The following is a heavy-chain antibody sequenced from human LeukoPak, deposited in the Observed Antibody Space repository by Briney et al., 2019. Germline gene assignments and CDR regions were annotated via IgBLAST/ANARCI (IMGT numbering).Heavy chain of an antibody. Sequence: SETLSLTCAVYGGSFSGYYWSWIRQPPGKGLEWIGEINHSGSTNYNPSLKSRVTISVDTSKNQFSLKLSSVTAADTAVYYCARHKYISNSFNWFDPWGQGTLVTVSS. CDR1: GGSFSGYY. J-gene: IGHJ5*02. D-gene: IGHD6-13*01. CDR3: ARHKYISNSFNWFDP. V-gene: IGHV4-34*01. CDR2: INHSGST.